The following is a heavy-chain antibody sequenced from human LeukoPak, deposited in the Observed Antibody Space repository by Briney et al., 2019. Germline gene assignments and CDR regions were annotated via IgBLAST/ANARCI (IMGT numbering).Heavy chain of an antibody. J-gene: IGHJ5*02. Sequence: SETLSLTCTVSGGSISSSSYYWGWIRQPPGKGLEWIGSIYYSGSTYYNPSLKSRVTISVDTSKNQFSLKLSSVTAADTAVYYCARDSREQQLFDPWGQGTLVTVSS. CDR1: GGSISSSSYY. D-gene: IGHD6-13*01. V-gene: IGHV4-39*07. CDR2: IYYSGST. CDR3: ARDSREQQLFDP.